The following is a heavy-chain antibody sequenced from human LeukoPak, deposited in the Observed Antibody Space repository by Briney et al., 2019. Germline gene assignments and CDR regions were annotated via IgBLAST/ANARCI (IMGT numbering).Heavy chain of an antibody. CDR3: SRDHCTRSGCYEGYYYGMDV. V-gene: IGHV1-2*02. J-gene: IGHJ6*02. D-gene: IGHD2-2*01. CDR2: INPNSGGT. Sequence: EASVKVSCKASGYTFTGYYMHWVRQAPGQGLEWMGWINPNSGGTNYAQKFQGRVTMTRDTSISTAYMELSRLRSDDTAVYYCSRDHCTRSGCYEGYYYGMDVWGQGTTVTVSS. CDR1: GYTFTGYY.